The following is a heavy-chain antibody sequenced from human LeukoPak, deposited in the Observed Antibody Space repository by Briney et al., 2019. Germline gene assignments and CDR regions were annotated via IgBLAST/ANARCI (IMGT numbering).Heavy chain of an antibody. J-gene: IGHJ4*02. CDR2: IWYDGSNK. CDR1: GFTFSSYG. CDR3: ARGQGSSWYFDY. Sequence: GGSLRLSCAASGFTFSSYGMHWVRQAPGKGLEWVAVIWYDGSNKYYADSVKGRFTISRDNSRDTLYLQMNSLRAEDTAVFYCARGQGSSWYFDYWGQGTLVTVSS. V-gene: IGHV3-33*08. D-gene: IGHD6-13*01.